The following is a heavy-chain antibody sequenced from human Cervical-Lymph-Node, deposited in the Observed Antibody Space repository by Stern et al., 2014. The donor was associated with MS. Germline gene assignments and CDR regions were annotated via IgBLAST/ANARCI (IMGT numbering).Heavy chain of an antibody. CDR1: GYTLSNHY. CDR3: TRDIGGAATGFDF. J-gene: IGHJ4*02. Sequence: VQLVQSGAAVKKPGTSVQVSCKASGYTLSNHYIHWVRQAPGQGPEWLGIISPSSGTTTFAQKFQGRLAMTRDTSTSTFYMDLSSLKSEDTAVYFCTRDIGGAATGFDFGGQGTLVTVSS. V-gene: IGHV1-46*01. CDR2: ISPSSGTT. D-gene: IGHD4/OR15-4a*01.